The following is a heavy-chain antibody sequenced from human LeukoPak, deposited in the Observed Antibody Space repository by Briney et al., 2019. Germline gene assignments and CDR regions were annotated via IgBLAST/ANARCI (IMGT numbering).Heavy chain of an antibody. J-gene: IGHJ5*02. D-gene: IGHD1-26*01. CDR1: GFMFSSYW. CDR2: IKEDGSEK. Sequence: QPGGSLRLSCAASGFMFSSYWMSWVRQAPEKGLEWVANIKEDGSEKYYVDSVKGRFTISRDNAKNSLYLQINSLRAEDTAIYYCARDKGVVGTLAPWGQGTLVTVSS. CDR3: ARDKGVVGTLAP. V-gene: IGHV3-7*01.